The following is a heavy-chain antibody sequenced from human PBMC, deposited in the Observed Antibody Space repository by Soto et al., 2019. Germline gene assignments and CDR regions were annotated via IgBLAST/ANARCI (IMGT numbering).Heavy chain of an antibody. CDR3: ARDRDDIWGSYRYSGFDY. CDR2: IWYDGSNK. D-gene: IGHD3-16*02. J-gene: IGHJ4*02. Sequence: GGSLRLSCAASGFTFSSYGMHWVRQAPGKGLEWVAVIWYDGSNKYYADSVKGRFTISRDNSKNTLYLQMNSLRAEDTAVYYCARDRDDIWGSYRYSGFDYWGQGTLVTVSS. CDR1: GFTFSSYG. V-gene: IGHV3-33*01.